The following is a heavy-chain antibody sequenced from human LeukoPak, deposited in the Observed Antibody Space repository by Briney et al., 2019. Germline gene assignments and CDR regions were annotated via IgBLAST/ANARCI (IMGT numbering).Heavy chain of an antibody. J-gene: IGHJ4*02. CDR2: ITSRTYGATA. Sequence: GGSLRLSCTGSGFNFGDYAVNWVRQAPGKGLEWVGLITSRTYGATAEYAASVRGRFTISRGDSKGIAYLQMNSLKSEDTAVYCTREVERGGSYWGGDYWGQGTLVTVSS. V-gene: IGHV3-49*04. CDR1: GFNFGDYA. CDR3: TREVERGGSYWGGDY. D-gene: IGHD1-26*01.